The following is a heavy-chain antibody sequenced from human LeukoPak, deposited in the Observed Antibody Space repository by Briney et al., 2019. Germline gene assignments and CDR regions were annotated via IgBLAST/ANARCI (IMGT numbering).Heavy chain of an antibody. CDR1: GFTFSNYA. CDR2: ISRSGYT. V-gene: IGHV3-23*01. J-gene: IGHJ4*02. CDR3: ATDYDTSSSYEVY. Sequence: PGGSLRLSCAASGFTFSNYAMSWVRQAPGKGLEWVSLISRSGYTHYTDSVKGRFTISRDNSKNTLYLQMNSLRPEDTAVYYCATDYDTSSSYEVYWGRGTPATVSS. D-gene: IGHD3-16*01.